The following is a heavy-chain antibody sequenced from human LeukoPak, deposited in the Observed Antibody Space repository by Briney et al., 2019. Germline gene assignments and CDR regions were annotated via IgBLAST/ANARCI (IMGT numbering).Heavy chain of an antibody. J-gene: IGHJ4*02. V-gene: IGHV3-11*03. CDR2: VSSSSSYT. CDR3: AMLAVDTAMAPGDFFDY. CDR1: GFTFSDYY. D-gene: IGHD5-18*01. Sequence: GGSVRLSCAASGFTFSDYYMSWIRQAPGKGLEWVSYVSSSSSYTNYADSVKGRFTISRDNAKNSLYLQMNSLRAEDTAVYYCAMLAVDTAMAPGDFFDYWGQGTLVTVYS.